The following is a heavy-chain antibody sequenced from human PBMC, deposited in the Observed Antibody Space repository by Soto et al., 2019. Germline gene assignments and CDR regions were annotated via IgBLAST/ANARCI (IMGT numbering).Heavy chain of an antibody. Sequence: EVQLVESGGGLVKPGGSLRLSCAASGFSFTSAWMYWVRQIPGKGLEWVGRIKTNIDGGATDYSAPVKGRFTISRDDSKDTVYLQMNSLKTEDTAVYYCTTGRGGSAYVPGAYWGQGALVTVSS. CDR2: IKTNIDGGAT. CDR1: GFSFTSAW. D-gene: IGHD5-12*01. J-gene: IGHJ4*02. V-gene: IGHV3-15*07. CDR3: TTGRGGSAYVPGAY.